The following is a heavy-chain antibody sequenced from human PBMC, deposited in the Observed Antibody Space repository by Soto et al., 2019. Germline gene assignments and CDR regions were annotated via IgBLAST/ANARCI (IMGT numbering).Heavy chain of an antibody. Sequence: PSQTLSLTCAISGDSVSSNSAAWNWIRQSPSRGLEWLGRTYYRSKWYNDYAVSVKSRITINPDTSKNQISLQLNSVTPEDTAVYYCARADIVVVVAATGLGNWFDPWGQGTLVTVSS. D-gene: IGHD2-15*01. V-gene: IGHV6-1*01. CDR3: ARADIVVVVAATGLGNWFDP. CDR1: GDSVSSNSAA. CDR2: TYYRSKWYN. J-gene: IGHJ5*02.